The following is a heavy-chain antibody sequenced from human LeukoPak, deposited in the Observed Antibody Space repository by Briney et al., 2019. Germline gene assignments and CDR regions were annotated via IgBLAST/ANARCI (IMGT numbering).Heavy chain of an antibody. J-gene: IGHJ4*02. D-gene: IGHD3-16*01. V-gene: IGHV3-23*01. CDR3: AKGYYDYVWGSYYFDY. Sequence: GSLRLSCAASGFTFSSYAMSWVRQAPGKGLEWVSAISGSGGSTYYADSVKGRFAISRDNSRDTLYLQMNSLRTEDTAVYYCAKGYYDYVWGSYYFDYWGQGTLVTVSS. CDR1: GFTFSSYA. CDR2: ISGSGGST.